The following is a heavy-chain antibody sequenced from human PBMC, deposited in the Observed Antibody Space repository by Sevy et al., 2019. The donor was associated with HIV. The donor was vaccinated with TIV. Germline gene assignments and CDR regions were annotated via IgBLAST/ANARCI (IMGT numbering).Heavy chain of an antibody. CDR1: GGSISSSSYY. J-gene: IGHJ5*02. V-gene: IGHV4-39*01. Sequence: SETLSLTCTVSGGSISSSSYYWGWIRQPPGKGLEWIGSIYYSGSTYYNPSLKSRVTISADTSKNQFSLKLSSVTAADTAVYYCARHYRFQDTDYDFWSGYYSPPPFDPWGQGTLVTVSS. CDR3: ARHYRFQDTDYDFWSGYYSPPPFDP. D-gene: IGHD3-3*01. CDR2: IYYSGST.